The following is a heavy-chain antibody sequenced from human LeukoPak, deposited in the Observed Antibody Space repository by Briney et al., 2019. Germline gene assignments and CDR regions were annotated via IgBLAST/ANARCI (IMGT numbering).Heavy chain of an antibody. CDR3: ARGGVERGFAFDI. CDR1: GFTFSQYA. V-gene: IGHV3-30-3*01. D-gene: IGHD2-21*01. Sequence: TGGSLRLSCKASGFTFSQYAIHWVRQAPGRGLEWVAVVLSDGIEKFYTDSVKGRFTISRDNSKNTLYLQMNSVRDEDTAVYYSARGGVERGFAFDIWGQGTMVTVSS. CDR2: VLSDGIEK. J-gene: IGHJ3*02.